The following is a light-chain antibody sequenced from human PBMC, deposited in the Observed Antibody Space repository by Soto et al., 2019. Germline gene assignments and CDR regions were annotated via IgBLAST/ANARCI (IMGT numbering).Light chain of an antibody. CDR2: NNN. V-gene: IGLV1-47*01. Sequence: QAVVTQPPSASGTPGQRVPTFCSGSSSNIAWYQHLPGTSPKLLIYNNNQRPSGVPDRFSGSKSGTSASLAISGLRSEDEADYYCAAWSASGPYVFGTGTKLTVL. CDR3: AAWSASGPYV. J-gene: IGLJ1*01. CDR1: SSNIA.